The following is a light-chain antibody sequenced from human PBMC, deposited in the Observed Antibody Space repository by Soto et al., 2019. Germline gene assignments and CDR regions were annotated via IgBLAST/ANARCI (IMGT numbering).Light chain of an antibody. Sequence: EIVLTQSPGTLSLSPGERATLSCRASQSVPKNFLAWFQQKPGQAPRILIYAASSRAGISDRFSGGGSGSDFTLTINRLEPEDVAVYYCQQYGSSPWTFGQGTKVEIK. CDR2: AAS. CDR1: QSVPKNF. J-gene: IGKJ1*01. V-gene: IGKV3-20*01. CDR3: QQYGSSPWT.